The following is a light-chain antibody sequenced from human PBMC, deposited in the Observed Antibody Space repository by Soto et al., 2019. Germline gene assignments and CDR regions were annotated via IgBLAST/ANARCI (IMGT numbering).Light chain of an antibody. J-gene: IGKJ2*01. CDR1: QSISVH. CDR2: AAS. CDR3: QQCYITPYT. Sequence: DIQMTQSPSSLSASVGDTVTITCRASQSISVHLNWYQQKPGKVPKLLIYAASNVQSGVPSSFSGSGSETDFALTISSLQPEDFATYYCQQCYITPYTFGQGTKLQIK. V-gene: IGKV1-39*01.